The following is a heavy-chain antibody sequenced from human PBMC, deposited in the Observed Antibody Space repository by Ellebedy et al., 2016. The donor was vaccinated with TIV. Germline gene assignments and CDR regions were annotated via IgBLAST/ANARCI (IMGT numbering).Heavy chain of an antibody. CDR1: GGSISSYY. CDR2: IYYSGST. J-gene: IGHJ4*02. CDR3: GWDCSSTSCQGGY. Sequence: MPVGSLRLSCTVSGGSISSYYWSLIRQPPGKGLEWIGYIYYSGSTNYNPSLKSRVTISVDTSKNQFSLKLSSVTAADTAVYYCGWDCSSTSCQGGYWGRGTLVTVSS. D-gene: IGHD2-2*01. V-gene: IGHV4-59*08.